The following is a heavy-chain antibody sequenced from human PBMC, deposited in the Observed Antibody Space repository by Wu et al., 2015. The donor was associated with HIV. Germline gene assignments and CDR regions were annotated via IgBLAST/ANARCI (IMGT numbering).Heavy chain of an antibody. CDR3: ARKGGDYSSSWLFGY. J-gene: IGHJ4*02. CDR2: MNPNSGNT. D-gene: IGHD6-13*01. V-gene: IGHV1-8*01. CDR1: GYTFSAYD. Sequence: QVQLVQSETEMKKPGASLKVSCKASGYTFSAYDINWVRQAPGQGLEWVGWMNPNSGNTGYPQKFQGRVTMTRDTSISTAYMELSSLRSEDTAVYYCARKGGDYSSSWLFGYWGQGTLVTVSS.